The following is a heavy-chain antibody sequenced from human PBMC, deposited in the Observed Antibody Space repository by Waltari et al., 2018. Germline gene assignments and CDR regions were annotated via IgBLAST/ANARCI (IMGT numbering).Heavy chain of an antibody. CDR1: GYSFTSYW. D-gene: IGHD6-19*01. V-gene: IGHV5-51*03. CDR3: ARGEQWLVRYSGLDY. Sequence: EVQLVQSGAEVKKPGESLKISCKGSGYSFTSYWIGWVRQLPGKGLEWMGIIYPGDSDTRYSPSFQGQVTISADKSISTAYLQWSSLKASDTAMYYCARGEQWLVRYSGLDYWGQGTLVTVSS. CDR2: IYPGDSDT. J-gene: IGHJ4*02.